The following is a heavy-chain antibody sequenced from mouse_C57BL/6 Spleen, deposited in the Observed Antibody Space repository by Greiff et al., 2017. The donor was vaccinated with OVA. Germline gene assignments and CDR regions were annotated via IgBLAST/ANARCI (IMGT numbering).Heavy chain of an antibody. CDR1: GYSITSGYD. D-gene: IGHD2-3*01. CDR2: ISYSGST. CDR3: ARDGYYVDYFDV. J-gene: IGHJ1*03. V-gene: IGHV3-1*01. Sequence: EVKLVESGPGMVKPSQSLSLTCTVTGYSITSGYDWHWIRHFPGNKLEWMGYISYSGSTNYNPSLQSRISITHDTSKNHFFLKLNSVTTEDTATYYCARDGYYVDYFDVWGTGTTVTVSS.